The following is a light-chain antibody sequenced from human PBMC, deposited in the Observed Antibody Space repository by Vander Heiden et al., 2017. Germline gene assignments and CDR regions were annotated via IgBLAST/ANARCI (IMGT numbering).Light chain of an antibody. Sequence: DIVMTQSPLSLPVTPGEPASISCRSSQSFLHSNGYNYLDCYLQKPGQSPQLLIYLGSNRAAGVPERISGSGSGTDFTLKISRGEAEDVGVYYCMQAQQTPRTFGQGTKVEIK. CDR2: LGS. J-gene: IGKJ1*01. V-gene: IGKV2-28*01. CDR1: QSFLHSNGYNY. CDR3: MQAQQTPRT.